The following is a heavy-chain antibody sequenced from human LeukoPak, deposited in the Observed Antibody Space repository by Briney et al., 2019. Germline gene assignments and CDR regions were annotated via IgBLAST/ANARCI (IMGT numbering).Heavy chain of an antibody. CDR2: TSPSGGNT. Sequence: PGGSLRLSCAASGFTFSSHGMNWVRQAPGKGLEWVSGTSPSGGNTYYTDSVKGRFTISRDNSKNTQSLQMNSLRAEDTAVYYCAKDDDWGRYKHWGQGTLVTVSS. D-gene: IGHD3-16*01. CDR3: AKDDDWGRYKH. J-gene: IGHJ1*01. V-gene: IGHV3-23*01. CDR1: GFTFSSHG.